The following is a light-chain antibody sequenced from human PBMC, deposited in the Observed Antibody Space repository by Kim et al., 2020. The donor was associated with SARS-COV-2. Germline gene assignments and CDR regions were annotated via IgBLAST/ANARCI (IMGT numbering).Light chain of an antibody. CDR1: TSTIGNNY. CDR3: AAWDDSLSGPV. CDR2: RNN. Sequence: QSVLIQPPSVSATPGQRVTISCSGSTSTIGNNYVSWYQHLPGTAPKVLIYRNNLRPSGVPDRFSGSKSGTSASLAISGLRSEDEAYYYCAAWDDSLSGPVFGGGTQLTVL. J-gene: IGLJ2*01. V-gene: IGLV1-47*01.